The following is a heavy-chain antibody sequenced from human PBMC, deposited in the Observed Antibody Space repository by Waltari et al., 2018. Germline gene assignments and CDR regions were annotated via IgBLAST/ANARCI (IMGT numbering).Heavy chain of an antibody. CDR1: GYTFTGHY. CDR2: INPNSGGT. Sequence: QVQLVQSGAEVKKPGASVKVSCKASGYTFTGHYMHWVRQAPGQGLEWMGRINPNSGGTNYAQKFQGRVTMTRDTSISTAYMELSRLRSDDTAVYYCARAGGSQRNYYGMDVWGQGTTVTVSS. V-gene: IGHV1-2*06. CDR3: ARAGGSQRNYYGMDV. J-gene: IGHJ6*02. D-gene: IGHD1-26*01.